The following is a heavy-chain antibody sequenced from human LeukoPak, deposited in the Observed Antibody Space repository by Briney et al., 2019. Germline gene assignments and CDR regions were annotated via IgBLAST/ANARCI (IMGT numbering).Heavy chain of an antibody. CDR3: ASRGGGAFDI. D-gene: IGHD2-15*01. CDR2: ICYSGST. V-gene: IGHV4-30-4*01. J-gene: IGHJ3*02. CDR1: GGSISSGDYY. Sequence: SETLSLTCTVSGGSISSGDYYWSWIRQPPGKGLEWIGYICYSGSTYYNPSLKSRVTISVDTSKNQFSLKLSSVTAADTAVYYCASRGGGAFDIWGQGTMVTVSS.